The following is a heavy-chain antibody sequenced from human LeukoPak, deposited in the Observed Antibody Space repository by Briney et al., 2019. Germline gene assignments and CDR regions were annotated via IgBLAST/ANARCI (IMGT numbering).Heavy chain of an antibody. D-gene: IGHD6-19*01. J-gene: IGHJ4*02. CDR2: IYHSGST. V-gene: IGHV4-30-2*01. CDR3: ARSVLAVAGLFDY. CDR1: GGSISSGGYS. Sequence: SETLSLTCAVSGGSISSGGYSWSWIRQPPGKGLEWIGYIYHSGSTNYNPSLKSRVTISVDRSKNQFSLKLSSVTAADTAVYYCARSVLAVAGLFDYWGQGTLVTVSS.